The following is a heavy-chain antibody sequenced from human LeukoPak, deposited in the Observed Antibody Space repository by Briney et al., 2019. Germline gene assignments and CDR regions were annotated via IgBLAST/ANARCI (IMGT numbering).Heavy chain of an antibody. Sequence: SETLSLTCTVSGYSISSGYYWGWIRQPPGKGLEWIGSIYHSGSTYYNPSLKSRVTISVDTSKNQFSLKLSSVTAADTAVYYCARVTGYMTEDYFDYWGQGTLITVSS. J-gene: IGHJ4*02. V-gene: IGHV4-38-2*02. CDR1: GYSISSGYY. D-gene: IGHD6-13*01. CDR3: ARVTGYMTEDYFDY. CDR2: IYHSGST.